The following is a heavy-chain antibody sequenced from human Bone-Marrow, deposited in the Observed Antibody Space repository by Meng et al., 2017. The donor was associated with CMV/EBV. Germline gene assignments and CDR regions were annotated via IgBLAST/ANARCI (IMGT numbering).Heavy chain of an antibody. CDR3: AREYIVVVPAAISRRSNWFDP. J-gene: IGHJ5*02. CDR2: IIPILGIA. V-gene: IGHV1-69*04. CDR1: GGTFSSYT. Sequence: SVKVSCKASGGTFSSYTISWVRQAPGQGLEWMGRIIPILGIANYAQKFQGRVTITADKSTSTAYMELSSLRSEDTAVYYCAREYIVVVPAAISRRSNWFDPWGPGNLVNVSS. D-gene: IGHD2-2*01.